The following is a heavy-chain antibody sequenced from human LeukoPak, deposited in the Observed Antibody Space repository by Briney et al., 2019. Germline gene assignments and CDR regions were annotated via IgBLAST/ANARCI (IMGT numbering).Heavy chain of an antibody. V-gene: IGHV4-39*07. Sequence: SETLSLTCTVSGGSISSSSYYWGWIRQPPGKGLEWIGSIYYSGSTYYNPSLKSRVTISVDTSKNQFSLKLSSVTAADTAVYYCARALGYCSGGSCYNNWFDPWGQGTLVTVSS. CDR3: ARALGYCSGGSCYNNWFDP. CDR1: GGSISSSSYY. CDR2: IYYSGST. J-gene: IGHJ5*02. D-gene: IGHD2-15*01.